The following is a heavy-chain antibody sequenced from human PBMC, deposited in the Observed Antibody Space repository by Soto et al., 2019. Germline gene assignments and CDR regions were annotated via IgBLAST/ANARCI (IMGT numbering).Heavy chain of an antibody. CDR1: GGSISSGAYY. CDR3: ARVGISSSDAFDI. V-gene: IGHV4-31*03. Sequence: SETLSLTCTVSGGSISSGAYYWSWIRQHPGEALEWIGYIYYSGNTYYNPSLKSRVMISVDTSKNQFSLRLSSVTAADTAVYYCARVGISSSDAFDIWRHRTMVTVSS. D-gene: IGHD6-6*01. CDR2: IYYSGNT. J-gene: IGHJ3*02.